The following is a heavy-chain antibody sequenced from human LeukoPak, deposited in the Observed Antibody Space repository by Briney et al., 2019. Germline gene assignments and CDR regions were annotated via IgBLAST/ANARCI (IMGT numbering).Heavy chain of an antibody. V-gene: IGHV4-34*01. CDR1: GGSFSGYY. D-gene: IGHD3-9*01. Sequence: SETLSLTCAVYGGSFSGYYWSWIRQPPGKGLEWIGEINHSGSTNYNPSLKSRVTISAYTSKNQFSLDLSSVTAADTAVYYCARLVRYFDWGHAFDIWGQGTMVTVSS. J-gene: IGHJ3*02. CDR2: INHSGST. CDR3: ARLVRYFDWGHAFDI.